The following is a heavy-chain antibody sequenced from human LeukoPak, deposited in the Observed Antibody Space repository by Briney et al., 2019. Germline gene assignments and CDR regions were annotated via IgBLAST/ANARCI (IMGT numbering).Heavy chain of an antibody. D-gene: IGHD5-18*01. Sequence: SVRVSCKASGTTFRSYAINWVRQAPGQGLEWMGAIIPSFGTVKYAQKFQGRVTMTADESTSTAYMDLNYLRSDDTAVYFCARATSANEYSYGFHFDYWGQGTLVTVSS. CDR3: ARATSANEYSYGFHFDY. CDR1: GTTFRSYA. V-gene: IGHV1-69*01. CDR2: IIPSFGTV. J-gene: IGHJ4*02.